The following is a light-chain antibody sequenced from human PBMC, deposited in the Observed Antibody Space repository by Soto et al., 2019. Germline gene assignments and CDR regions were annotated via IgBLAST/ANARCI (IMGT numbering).Light chain of an antibody. CDR1: QSVSDSS. V-gene: IGKV3-20*01. CDR3: QLYGDSPMYT. Sequence: EIVLTQSPGTLSLSPGERATLSCRASQSVSDSSLAWYHQKPGQAPRLLIYGASRRATGIPDTFSGSGSGTDFTLTISRLEPADFAVYYCQLYGDSPMYTFGQGTKWE. CDR2: GAS. J-gene: IGKJ2*01.